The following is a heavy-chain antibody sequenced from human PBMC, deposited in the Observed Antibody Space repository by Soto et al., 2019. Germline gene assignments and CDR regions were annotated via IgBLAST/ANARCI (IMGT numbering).Heavy chain of an antibody. CDR2: ISFDGYK. D-gene: IGHD2-8*02. CDR1: GFSFSNSG. V-gene: IGHV3-30*03. CDR3: ARDYARGWCQF. J-gene: IGHJ4*02. Sequence: QVQLVESGGGVVQPGTSLRLSCTASGFSFSNSGMQWVRQTPGKGLEWVALISFDGYKYYVESVKGRLTISRNNPTNTVYLQMNRLRPEDTAVYYCARDYARGWCQFWGQGTLVTVSS.